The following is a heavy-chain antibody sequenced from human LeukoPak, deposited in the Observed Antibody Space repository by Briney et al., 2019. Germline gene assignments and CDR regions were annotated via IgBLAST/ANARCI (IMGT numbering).Heavy chain of an antibody. V-gene: IGHV1-2*02. CDR1: GYTFTGYY. Sequence: ASVKVSCKASGYTFTGYYMNWVRQAPGQGLEWMAWINHNSGATNYAQKFQGRVTMTSDTSITTAYMELSRLRSDDTAVYYCARGSFTSTWNFDLWGRGTLVTVSP. CDR3: ARGSFTSTWNFDL. CDR2: INHNSGAT. D-gene: IGHD2/OR15-2a*01. J-gene: IGHJ2*01.